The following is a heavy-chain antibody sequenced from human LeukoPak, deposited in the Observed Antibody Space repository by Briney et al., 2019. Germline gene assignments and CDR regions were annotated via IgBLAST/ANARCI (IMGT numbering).Heavy chain of an antibody. Sequence: GESLKISCKGSGYSFTSYWIGWVRQMPGKGLEWMGIIYPGDSDTRYSPSFQGQVTISADKSISTAYLQRSSLKASDTAMYYCARFGPTVVTSGYFDYWGQGTLVTVSS. V-gene: IGHV5-51*01. J-gene: IGHJ4*02. CDR3: ARFGPTVVTSGYFDY. CDR2: IYPGDSDT. CDR1: GYSFTSYW. D-gene: IGHD4-23*01.